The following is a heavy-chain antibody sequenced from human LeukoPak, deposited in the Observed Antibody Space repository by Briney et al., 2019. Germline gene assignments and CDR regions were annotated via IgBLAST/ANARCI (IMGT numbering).Heavy chain of an antibody. J-gene: IGHJ4*02. V-gene: IGHV4-4*02. CDR3: ASVYDSSGYYPF. Sequence: SETLSLTCAVSGGSISSNNWWGWVRQPPGKGLEWIGEIYHSGSPNYNPSLKSRVTISVDKSRNHFSLNLSSVTAADTAVYYCASVYDSSGYYPFWGQGTLVTVSS. CDR2: IYHSGSP. CDR1: GGSISSNNW. D-gene: IGHD3-22*01.